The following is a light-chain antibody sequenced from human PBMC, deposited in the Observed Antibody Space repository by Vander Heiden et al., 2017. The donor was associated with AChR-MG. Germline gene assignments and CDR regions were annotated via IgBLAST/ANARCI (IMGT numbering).Light chain of an antibody. Sequence: QSSLTQPASVSRSPGQSITISCTGTSSDVGGYNYASWYQQHPGKAPNLMIYDVSKRPSGVSTRFSGSKSGNTASLTISGLQAEDEADYYCSSDTSSSTLVFGGGTKLTVL. CDR2: DVS. CDR3: SSDTSSSTLV. V-gene: IGLV2-14*01. CDR1: SSDVGGYNY. J-gene: IGLJ2*01.